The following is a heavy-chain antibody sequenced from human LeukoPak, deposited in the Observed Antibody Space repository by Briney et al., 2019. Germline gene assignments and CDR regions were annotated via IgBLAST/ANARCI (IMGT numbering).Heavy chain of an antibody. CDR2: IDARGDDT. CDR3: AKSLRYFYGVDV. V-gene: IGHV3-23*01. CDR1: GFTFNNYA. D-gene: IGHD3-9*01. Sequence: GGSLTLSCAASGFTFNNYAMTWVRQAPGKGLEWVSAIDARGDDTFYADFVRGRFTVSRDNVKNMVHLQMNSLRAEDSAFYYCAKSLRYFYGVDVWGRGTPVTVSS. J-gene: IGHJ6*04.